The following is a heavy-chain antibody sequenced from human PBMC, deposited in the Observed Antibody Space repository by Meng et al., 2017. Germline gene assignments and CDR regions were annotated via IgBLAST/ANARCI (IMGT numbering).Heavy chain of an antibody. Sequence: VQLWESGGGLVQAGGSLRLSYAASGFTFNNYGMHWVRQVPGKGLVWLSRISGDGSITNYADSVKGRFTISRDNAKNTLYLQMNSLRPEDTAVYYCLDEAPRSDYWGQGSLVTVSS. CDR2: ISGDGSIT. V-gene: IGHV3-74*01. CDR3: LDEAPRSDY. CDR1: GFTFNNYG. J-gene: IGHJ4*02. D-gene: IGHD1-1*01.